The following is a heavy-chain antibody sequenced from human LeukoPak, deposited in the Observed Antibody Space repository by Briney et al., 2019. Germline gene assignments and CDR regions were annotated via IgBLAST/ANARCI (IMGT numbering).Heavy chain of an antibody. CDR1: GGSFSGYY. V-gene: IGHV4-34*01. J-gene: IGHJ6*03. CDR2: VNHSGST. CDR3: ARGEAAAGPMDYMDV. Sequence: SETLSLTCAVYGGSFSGYYWSWIRQPPGKGLEWIGEVNHSGSTNYNPSLKSRVTMSVDMSKNQFSLKLSSVTAADTAVYYCARGEAAAGPMDYMDVWDTGATVTVSS. D-gene: IGHD6-13*01.